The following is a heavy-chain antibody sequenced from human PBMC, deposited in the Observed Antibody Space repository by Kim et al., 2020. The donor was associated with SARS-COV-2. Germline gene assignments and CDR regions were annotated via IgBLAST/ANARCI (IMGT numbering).Heavy chain of an antibody. J-gene: IGHJ5*02. V-gene: IGHV1-24*01. CDR2: FDPEDGET. D-gene: IGHD3-10*01. CDR1: GYTLTELS. Sequence: ASVKVSCKVSGYTLTELSMHWVRQAPGKGLEWMGGFDPEDGETIYAQKFQGRVTMTEDTSTDTAYMELSSLRSEDTAVYYCATVWGPQRITMVRGAGHRFDPWGQGTLVTVSS. CDR3: ATVWGPQRITMVRGAGHRFDP.